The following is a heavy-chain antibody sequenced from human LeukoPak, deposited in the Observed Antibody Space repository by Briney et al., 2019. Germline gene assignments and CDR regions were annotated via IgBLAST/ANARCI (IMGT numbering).Heavy chain of an antibody. CDR1: GYTFTSYD. Sequence: ASVKVSCKASGYTFTSYDINWVRQATGQGLEWMGWMNPNSGNTGYAQKFQGRVTITRNTSISTAYMELSSLRSEDTAVYYCARAMITFGGVIGSGPLDYWGQGTLVTVSS. CDR3: ARAMITFGGVIGSGPLDY. D-gene: IGHD3-16*02. CDR2: MNPNSGNT. V-gene: IGHV1-8*03. J-gene: IGHJ4*02.